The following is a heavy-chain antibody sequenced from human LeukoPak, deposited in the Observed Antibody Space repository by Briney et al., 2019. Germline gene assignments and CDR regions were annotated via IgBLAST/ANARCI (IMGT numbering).Heavy chain of an antibody. CDR1: GFMFSSNW. D-gene: IGHD2-21*02. Sequence: PGGSLRLSCAASGFMFSSNWMSWVRLAPGKGLEWVANIKEDGTETYYVDSVKGRFTISRDKSKNTLYLQMNSLRPEDTAVYYCARDRLNRAYCGNDCYSAAFDYWGQGTLVTVSS. V-gene: IGHV3-7*01. CDR3: ARDRLNRAYCGNDCYSAAFDY. CDR2: IKEDGTET. J-gene: IGHJ4*02.